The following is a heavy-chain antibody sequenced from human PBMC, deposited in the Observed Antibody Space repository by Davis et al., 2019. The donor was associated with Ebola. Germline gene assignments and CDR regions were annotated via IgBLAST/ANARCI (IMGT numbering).Heavy chain of an antibody. V-gene: IGHV3-74*01. CDR1: GFSFSRYW. CDR3: VRFFFDL. CDR2: IKSDGNTK. J-gene: IGHJ4*02. Sequence: GESPKIPCAASGFSFSRYWMHWVRQAPGKGLVWVSRIKSDGNTKSYADSVNGRFTISRDNAKNSLYLQMNNLRAEDTATYYCVRFFFDLWGQGALVTVSS.